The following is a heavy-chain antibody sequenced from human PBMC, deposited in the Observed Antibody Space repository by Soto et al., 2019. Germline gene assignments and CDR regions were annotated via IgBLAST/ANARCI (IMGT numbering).Heavy chain of an antibody. Sequence: QVQLVQSGAEVKKPGSSVKVSCKASGGTFSSYAISWVRQAPGQGLEWMGGIIPIFGTANYAQKFQGRVTITADESTSTAYRGLSSLRSEDTAVYYCARVRYYYGSGSYDYWGQGTLVTVSS. D-gene: IGHD3-10*01. J-gene: IGHJ4*02. CDR1: GGTFSSYA. V-gene: IGHV1-69*12. CDR2: IIPIFGTA. CDR3: ARVRYYYGSGSYDY.